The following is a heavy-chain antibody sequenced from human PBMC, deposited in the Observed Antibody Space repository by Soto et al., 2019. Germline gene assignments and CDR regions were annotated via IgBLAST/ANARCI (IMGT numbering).Heavy chain of an antibody. V-gene: IGHV1-69*01. D-gene: IGHD5-12*01. J-gene: IGHJ6*02. CDR3: ARGRGYSGDDHYFYFDMDV. CDR1: GGTFNNYP. Sequence: QVQLVQSGADVKKPGSSVKVSCTASGGTFNNYPITWVRQAPGQGLEWMGGSIPIFGTANYAQKFQGRVTITVDESTSTAYMELSSLRSEDTAVYYCARGRGYSGDDHYFYFDMDVWGQGTTVTVSS. CDR2: SIPIFGTA.